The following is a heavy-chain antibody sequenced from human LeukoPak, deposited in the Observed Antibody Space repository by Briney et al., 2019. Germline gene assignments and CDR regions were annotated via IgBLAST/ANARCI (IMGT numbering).Heavy chain of an antibody. CDR3: AKEYSNTWYYFDF. D-gene: IGHD6-13*01. CDR1: GFTFSSHG. CDR2: VSYDGSLE. V-gene: IGHV3-30*18. Sequence: GGSLRLSCAASGFTFSSHGMHWVRQAPGKGLEWVAVVSYDGSLEYYGDSVKGRFTISRDNSKNTLSLQMNSLKAEYTAVYYCAKEYSNTWYYFDFWGQGTLVTVSS. J-gene: IGHJ4*02.